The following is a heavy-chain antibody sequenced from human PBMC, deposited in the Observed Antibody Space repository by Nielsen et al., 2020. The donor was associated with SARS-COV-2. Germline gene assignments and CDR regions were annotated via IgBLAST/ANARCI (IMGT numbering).Heavy chain of an antibody. J-gene: IGHJ4*02. Sequence: GGSLRLSCAASGLTLSNIGMGWVRQAPGKGLEWVSGISGNGGSTRYADSVKGRFSISRDSSKNTVDLQMNSLRVEDTAVYYCAKDLLGSWGSPSDNWGQGTLVTVSS. CDR1: GLTLSNIG. CDR3: AKDLLGSWGSPSDN. D-gene: IGHD1-26*01. CDR2: ISGNGGST. V-gene: IGHV3-23*01.